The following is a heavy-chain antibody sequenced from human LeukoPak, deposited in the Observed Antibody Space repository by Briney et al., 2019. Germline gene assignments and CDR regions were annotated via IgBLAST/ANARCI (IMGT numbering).Heavy chain of an antibody. CDR2: ISSSSSYI. Sequence: GGSLRLSCAASGFTFSSYAMSWVRQAPGKGLEWVSSISSSSSYIYYADSVKGRFTISRDNAKNSLYLQMNSLRAEDTAVYYCARDRGIQLWLRGYFDYWGQGTLVTVSS. D-gene: IGHD5-18*01. CDR1: GFTFSSYA. J-gene: IGHJ4*02. V-gene: IGHV3-21*01. CDR3: ARDRGIQLWLRGYFDY.